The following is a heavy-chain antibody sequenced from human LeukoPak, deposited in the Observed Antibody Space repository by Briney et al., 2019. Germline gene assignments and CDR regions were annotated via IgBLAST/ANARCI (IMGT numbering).Heavy chain of an antibody. CDR1: GYIFTIYW. CDR3: AGKFDTAPFDI. D-gene: IGHD3-9*01. Sequence: VQSLKISCKGSGYIFTIYWIGWVRQMPVKGLEWRGIIYPGDSDTRYSPSFQCQATISADKSISTAYLHWSSLKASDTAMYYFAGKFDTAPFDIWGQGTMVTVSS. CDR2: IYPGDSDT. V-gene: IGHV5-51*01. J-gene: IGHJ3*02.